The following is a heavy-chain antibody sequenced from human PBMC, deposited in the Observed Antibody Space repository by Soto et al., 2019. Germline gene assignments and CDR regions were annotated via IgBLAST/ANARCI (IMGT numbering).Heavy chain of an antibody. CDR1: GFTFSSYG. Sequence: GGSLRLSCAASGFTFSSYGMTWVRQAPGKGLEWVSFSSATGAGRYYADSVKGRFTISRDNSKNTLYLQMSSLRADDTAVYYCAKDRRAGGNYGFYSDFWGQGALVTVS. J-gene: IGHJ4*02. CDR3: AKDRRAGGNYGFYSDF. V-gene: IGHV3-23*01. CDR2: SSATGAGR. D-gene: IGHD1-7*01.